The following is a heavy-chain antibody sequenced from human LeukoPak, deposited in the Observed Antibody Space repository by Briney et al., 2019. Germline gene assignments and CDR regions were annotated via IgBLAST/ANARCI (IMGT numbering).Heavy chain of an antibody. Sequence: SETLSLTCAVYGGSFSGYYWSWIRQPPGKGLEWIGEINHSGSTNYNPSLKSRVTISVDTSKNQFSLKLSSVTAADTAVYYCARGAPKAAGTSAFDYWGQGTLVTVSS. D-gene: IGHD6-13*01. CDR2: INHSGST. V-gene: IGHV4-34*01. J-gene: IGHJ4*02. CDR1: GGSFSGYY. CDR3: ARGAPKAAGTSAFDY.